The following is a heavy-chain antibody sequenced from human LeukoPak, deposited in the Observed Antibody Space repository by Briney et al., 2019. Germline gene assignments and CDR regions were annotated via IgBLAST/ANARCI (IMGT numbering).Heavy chain of an antibody. Sequence: GGSLGLSCAASGFAFSNSDMHWVRQAPGKGLEWVSAIGTAGDTYYAVSVKGRFTISRENAKNSLYLQMNSLRPGDTAVYYCAKDYSKTSYYGSGTYYRPNWFDPWGQGTLVTVSS. CDR3: AKDYSKTSYYGSGTYYRPNWFDP. CDR1: GFAFSNSD. V-gene: IGHV3-13*01. CDR2: IGTAGDT. J-gene: IGHJ5*02. D-gene: IGHD3-10*01.